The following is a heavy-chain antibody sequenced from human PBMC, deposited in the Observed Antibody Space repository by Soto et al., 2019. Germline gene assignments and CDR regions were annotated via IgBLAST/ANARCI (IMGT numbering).Heavy chain of an antibody. Sequence: QVQLVQSGAEVKKPGSSVKVSCKASGGTFSSYAISWVRQAPGQGLEWMGGIIPIFDTADYAQKFQGRVTIPEDESTNTAYMELSSLRSEDTAVYYCAGHSSGVPGYYYGMDVWGQGTTVTVSS. CDR3: AGHSSGVPGYYYGMDV. CDR1: GGTFSSYA. CDR2: IIPIFDTA. D-gene: IGHD3-22*01. V-gene: IGHV1-69*12. J-gene: IGHJ6*02.